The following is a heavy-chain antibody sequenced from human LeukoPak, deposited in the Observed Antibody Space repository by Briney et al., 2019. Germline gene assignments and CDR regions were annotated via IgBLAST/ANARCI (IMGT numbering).Heavy chain of an antibody. D-gene: IGHD3-10*01. CDR3: AGTRSGSYQGAFDI. V-gene: IGHV4-59*01. CDR2: IYYSGST. J-gene: IGHJ3*02. CDR1: GGSISSYY. Sequence: KPSETLSLTCTVSGGSISSYYWSWIRQPPGKGLEWIGYIYYSGSTNYNPSLKSRVTISVDTSKNQFSLKLSSVTAADTAVYYCAGTRSGSYQGAFDIWGQGTMVTVSS.